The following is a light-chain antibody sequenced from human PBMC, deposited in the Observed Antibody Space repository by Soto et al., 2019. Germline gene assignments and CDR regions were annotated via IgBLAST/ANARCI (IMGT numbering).Light chain of an antibody. Sequence: KSQSPSSLSASTGDRVTITCRASQGISSYLAWYQQKPGKAPKLLIYAASTLQSGVPSRFSGSGSGTDFTLTISCLQSEDFATYYCQQYYSYLLTFGGGTKVDIK. CDR3: QQYYSYLLT. CDR2: AAS. CDR1: QGISSY. V-gene: IGKV1-8*01. J-gene: IGKJ4*01.